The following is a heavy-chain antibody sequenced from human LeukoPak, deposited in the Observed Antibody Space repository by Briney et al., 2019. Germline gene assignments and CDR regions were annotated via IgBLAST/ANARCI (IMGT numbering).Heavy chain of an antibody. CDR1: GDSVSSNSAA. CDR3: ARSSAVRGVRLDY. CDR2: TYYRSKWNN. D-gene: IGHD3-10*01. Sequence: SQTLSLTCALSGDSVSSNSAAWNWIRQSPSRGLEWLGRTYYRSKWNNDYAVSVKSRITINPDTSKNQFSLQLNSVTPEDTAVYYCARSSAVRGVRLDYWGQGTLVTVSS. V-gene: IGHV6-1*01. J-gene: IGHJ4*02.